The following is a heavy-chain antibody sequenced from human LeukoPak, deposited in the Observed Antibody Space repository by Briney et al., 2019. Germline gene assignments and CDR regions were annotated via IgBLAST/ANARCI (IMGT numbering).Heavy chain of an antibody. Sequence: SETLSLTCTVSGGSISSSPYYWGWIRQPPGKGLEWIGSIYYSGTTHYSPSLESRVTISVDTSKNQFSLKLASVTAADTAIYYCAKGAGGFSYYNWFDPWGQGTLVTVSS. J-gene: IGHJ5*02. CDR3: AKGAGGFSYYNWFDP. V-gene: IGHV4-39*07. D-gene: IGHD5-18*01. CDR1: GGSISSSPYY. CDR2: IYYSGTT.